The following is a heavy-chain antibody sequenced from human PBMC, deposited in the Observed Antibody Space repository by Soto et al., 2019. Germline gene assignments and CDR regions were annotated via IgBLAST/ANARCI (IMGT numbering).Heavy chain of an antibody. CDR3: ARGNLSSDFDS. Sequence: QIQLVESGGGVVQPGGSLRLSCAASGFSFGSFAVHWVRQAPGKGLEWVAFISRDGTNTFYGDSVKGRFTLSRDNSRNTAYLQMTDLRDDDRALYYWARGNLSSDFDSGGHGTLVLVSS. V-gene: IGHV3-30*03. CDR2: ISRDGTNT. CDR1: GFSFGSFA. J-gene: IGHJ4*01.